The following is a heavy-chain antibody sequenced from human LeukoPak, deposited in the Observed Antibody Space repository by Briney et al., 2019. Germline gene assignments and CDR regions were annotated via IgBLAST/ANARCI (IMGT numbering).Heavy chain of an antibody. CDR1: GGSISSHY. J-gene: IGHJ6*03. CDR3: AWRANAISGGGYYMVV. D-gene: IGHD3-3*01. CDR2: IYYTVST. Sequence: SEAPSLTCNVSGGSISSHYGNWSRQPPGKGREGIGYIYYTVSTNYNPSLQSRVTMSVDTSKNHIYLMLTSMTAADTAVSYCAWRANAISGGGYYMVVWGRRTTVTLSS. V-gene: IGHV4-59*11.